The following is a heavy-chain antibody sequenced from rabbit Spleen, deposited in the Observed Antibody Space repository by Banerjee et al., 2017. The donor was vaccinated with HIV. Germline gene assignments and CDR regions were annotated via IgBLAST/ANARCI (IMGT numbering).Heavy chain of an antibody. J-gene: IGHJ6*01. CDR2: IDTGSSGFT. V-gene: IGHV1S40*01. Sequence: QSLEESGGDLVKPGASLTLTCTASGFSFSSSYYMCWVRQAPGKGLEWIACIDTGSSGFTYFASWAKGRFTISKPSSTTVTLQMTSLTAADTATYFCARDTSSSFSSYGMDLWGQGTLVTVS. CDR1: GFSFSSSYY. CDR3: ARDTSSSFSSYGMDL. D-gene: IGHD1-1*01.